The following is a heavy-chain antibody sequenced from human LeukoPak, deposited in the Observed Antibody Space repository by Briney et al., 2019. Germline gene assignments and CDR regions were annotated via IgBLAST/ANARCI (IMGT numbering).Heavy chain of an antibody. D-gene: IGHD2-21*01. CDR1: GYTFTGYY. J-gene: IGHJ4*02. Sequence: ASVKVSCKASGYTFTGYYMHWVRQAPGQGLAWMGWINPNSGGTNYAQKFQGRVTMTRDTSISTAYMELSRLRSDDTAVYYCARDSPFAYCGGDCAEYFDYWGQGTLVTVSS. V-gene: IGHV1-2*02. CDR2: INPNSGGT. CDR3: ARDSPFAYCGGDCAEYFDY.